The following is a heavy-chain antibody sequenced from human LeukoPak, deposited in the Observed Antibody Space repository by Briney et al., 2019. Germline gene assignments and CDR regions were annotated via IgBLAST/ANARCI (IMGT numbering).Heavy chain of an antibody. CDR3: ARYGNGWDYYIDV. J-gene: IGHJ6*03. D-gene: IGHD6-19*01. CDR2: ISITIRTI. Sequence: GGSLRLSCAASGFSFSDYYMSWIRQAPGKGLEWLSYISITIRTIYYADSVRGRFTISRDNGKNSLYLQANSLRAEDTAVYYCARYGNGWDYYIDVWGKGTTVTVSS. V-gene: IGHV3-11*01. CDR1: GFSFSDYY.